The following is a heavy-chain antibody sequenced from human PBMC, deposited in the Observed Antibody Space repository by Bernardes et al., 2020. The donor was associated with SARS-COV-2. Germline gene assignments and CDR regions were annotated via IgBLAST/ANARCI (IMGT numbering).Heavy chain of an antibody. Sequence: SVKVSCKASGYTFTSYAMNWVRQAPGQGLEWMGWINTNTGNPTYAQGFTGRFVFSLDTSVSTAYLQISSLKAEDTAVYYCARGLKLRRPNDAFDIWGQGTMVTVSS. CDR1: GYTFTSYA. D-gene: IGHD1-1*01. J-gene: IGHJ3*02. V-gene: IGHV7-4-1*02. CDR3: ARGLKLRRPNDAFDI. CDR2: INTNTGNP.